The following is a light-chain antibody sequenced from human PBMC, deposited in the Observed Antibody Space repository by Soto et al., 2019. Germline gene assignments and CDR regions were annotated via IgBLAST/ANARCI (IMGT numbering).Light chain of an antibody. CDR2: AVS. Sequence: EIVMTQSPVTLSVSPGEGATLFCRASQSVRNNLAWYQQKPGLAPRLLIYAVSTRATGVPARFSGNGSETEFTLTISGLQSDDFALYYCQQYNKWPQWTFGQGTKVDIK. CDR3: QQYNKWPQWT. J-gene: IGKJ1*01. CDR1: QSVRNN. V-gene: IGKV3-15*01.